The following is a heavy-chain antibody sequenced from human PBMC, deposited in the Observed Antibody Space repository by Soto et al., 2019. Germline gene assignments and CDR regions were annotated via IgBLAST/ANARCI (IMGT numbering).Heavy chain of an antibody. J-gene: IGHJ6*02. Sequence: GASVKVSCKASGGTFSSYAISWVRQAPGQGLEWMGGIIPIFGTANYAQKFQGRVTITADESTSTAYMELSSLRSEDTAVYYCARDYSNYVPNGGMDVWGQGTTVTVSS. V-gene: IGHV1-69*13. CDR3: ARDYSNYVPNGGMDV. CDR1: GGTFSSYA. CDR2: IIPIFGTA. D-gene: IGHD4-4*01.